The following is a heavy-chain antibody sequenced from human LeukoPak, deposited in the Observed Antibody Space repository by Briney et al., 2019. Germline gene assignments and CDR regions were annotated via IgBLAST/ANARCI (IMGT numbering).Heavy chain of an antibody. CDR1: GYTFTAYY. V-gene: IGHV1-2*02. CDR2: INPNSGGT. CDR3: ARGFGGDP. Sequence: ASVKVSCKASGYTFTAYYLHWVRQAPGQGLEWMGWINPNSGGTSYAQKFPGRVSVTRDTSISTAYMELNSLRSDDTAMYYCARGFGGDPWGQGTLVTVSS. D-gene: IGHD4-23*01. J-gene: IGHJ5*02.